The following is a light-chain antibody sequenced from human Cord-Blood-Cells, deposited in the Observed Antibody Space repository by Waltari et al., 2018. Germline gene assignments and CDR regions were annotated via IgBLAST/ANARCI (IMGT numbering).Light chain of an antibody. V-gene: IGLV3-21*02. Sequence: TARITCGGNNNGSKSVHWYQQKPGQAPVLVVYDDSDRPSGIPERFSGSNSGNTATLTISRVEAGDEAVYYCQVWDSSSDHVVFGGGTKLTVL. J-gene: IGLJ2*01. CDR2: DDS. CDR1: NNGSKS. CDR3: QVWDSSSDHVV.